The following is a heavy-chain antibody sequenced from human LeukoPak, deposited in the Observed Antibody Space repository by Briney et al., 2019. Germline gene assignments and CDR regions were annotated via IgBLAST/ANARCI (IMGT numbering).Heavy chain of an antibody. V-gene: IGHV3-7*01. CDR3: ARDPGSSSFDL. CDR1: GFSFSTYW. J-gene: IGHJ4*02. Sequence: GGSLRLACSASGFSFSTYWMSWVRQTPETGLEFVANIDQDGSVRNYMDSLKGRSTISRDNAKKSMYLEINSLRADDTAVYYCARDPGSSSFDLWGRGALVTVSS. CDR2: IDQDGSVR. D-gene: IGHD6-13*01.